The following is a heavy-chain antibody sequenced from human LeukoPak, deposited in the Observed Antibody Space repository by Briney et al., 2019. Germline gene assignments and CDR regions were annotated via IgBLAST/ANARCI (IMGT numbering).Heavy chain of an antibody. CDR1: GYMFASYG. CDR3: ARDGWSLGP. V-gene: IGHV1-18*01. D-gene: IGHD2-8*01. J-gene: IGHJ5*02. CDR2: ISVYSGNT. Sequence: ASVKVSCKASGYMFASYGVTWVRQAPGQGPEWMAWISVYSGNTEYAQKFQDRVTLTADTSTSTVYMELRSLRSDDTAVYYCARDGWSLGPWGQGTLVTVSS.